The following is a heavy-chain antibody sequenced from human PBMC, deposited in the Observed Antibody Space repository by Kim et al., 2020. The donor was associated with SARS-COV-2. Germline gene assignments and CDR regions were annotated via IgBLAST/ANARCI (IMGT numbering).Heavy chain of an antibody. D-gene: IGHD1-1*01. Sequence: GGSLRLSCAASGFTFSSYAMSWVRQAPGKGLEWVAAISGSGGSTYYADSVKGRFTISRDNSKNTLYLQMNSLRAEDTAVYYCAKPFLNWNDALYYFAYWGQGTLVTVSS. CDR1: GFTFSSYA. J-gene: IGHJ4*02. V-gene: IGHV3-23*01. CDR2: ISGSGGST. CDR3: AKPFLNWNDALYYFAY.